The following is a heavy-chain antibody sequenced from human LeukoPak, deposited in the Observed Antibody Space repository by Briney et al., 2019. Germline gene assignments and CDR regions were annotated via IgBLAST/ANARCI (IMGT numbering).Heavy chain of an antibody. J-gene: IGHJ4*02. V-gene: IGHV1-46*01. CDR3: ARAEAGGTFHY. Sequence: ASAKISCEASGYTFTKYYIHWVRQAPGQGLEWMGVINPSTGSTTYAQRFQGRLTMTRDTSTSTVYMELSSLTSGDTAVFYCARAEAGGTFHYWGQGTLVTVSS. CDR2: INPSTGST. D-gene: IGHD3-16*01. CDR1: GYTFTKYY.